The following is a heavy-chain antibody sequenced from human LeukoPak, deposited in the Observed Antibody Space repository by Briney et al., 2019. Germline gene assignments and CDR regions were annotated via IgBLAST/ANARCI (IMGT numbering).Heavy chain of an antibody. J-gene: IGHJ4*02. D-gene: IGHD2-15*01. CDR3: ARAELAYSGGFFDC. CDR1: GGSFSGYY. Sequence: SETLSLTCAVYGGSFSGYYWSWIRQPPGKGLEWIGEINHSGSTNYNPSLKSRVTISVDTPKNQFSLKLRSVTAADTAVYYCARAELAYSGGFFDCWGQGTLVTVSS. CDR2: INHSGST. V-gene: IGHV4-34*01.